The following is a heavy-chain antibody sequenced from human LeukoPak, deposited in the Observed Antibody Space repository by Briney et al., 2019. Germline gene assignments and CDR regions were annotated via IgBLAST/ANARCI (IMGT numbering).Heavy chain of an antibody. D-gene: IGHD2-2*01. CDR1: GGSISSSSYY. V-gene: IGHV4-39*01. CDR2: IYYSGST. Sequence: SETLSLTCTVSGGSISSSSYYWGWIRQPPGKGLEWIGSIYYSGSTYYNPSLKSRVTISVDTSKNQLSLKLSSVTAADTAVYYCASRARYCSSTSCLDYWGQGTLVTVSS. CDR3: ASRARYCSSTSCLDY. J-gene: IGHJ4*02.